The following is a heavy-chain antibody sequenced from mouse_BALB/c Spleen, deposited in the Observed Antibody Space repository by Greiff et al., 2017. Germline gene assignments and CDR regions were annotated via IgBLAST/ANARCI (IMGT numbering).Heavy chain of an antibody. J-gene: IGHJ4*01. D-gene: IGHD2-3*01. Sequence: EVQVVESGGGLVQPGGSMKLSCVASGFTFSNYWMNWVRQSPEKGLEWVAEIRLKSNNYATHYAESVKGRFTISRDDSKSSVYLQMNNLRAEDTGIYYCTGGYSRSYAMDYWGQGTSVTVSS. V-gene: IGHV6-6*02. CDR1: GFTFSNYW. CDR2: IRLKSNNYAT. CDR3: TGGYSRSYAMDY.